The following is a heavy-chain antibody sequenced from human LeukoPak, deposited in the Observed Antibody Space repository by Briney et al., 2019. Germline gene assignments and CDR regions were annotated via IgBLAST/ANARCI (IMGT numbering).Heavy chain of an antibody. CDR3: ALDVGYRFANYWDFDL. Sequence: ASVKVSCKASGYTFMGYYIHWVRQAPGQGLEWMGWINPNSGATYYPQNFQGRVTMTRDTSITTVYMELSRLGSDDSVLYYCALDVGYRFANYWDFDLWGRGTLVTVSS. V-gene: IGHV1-2*02. D-gene: IGHD5-18*01. CDR1: GYTFMGYY. J-gene: IGHJ2*01. CDR2: INPNSGAT.